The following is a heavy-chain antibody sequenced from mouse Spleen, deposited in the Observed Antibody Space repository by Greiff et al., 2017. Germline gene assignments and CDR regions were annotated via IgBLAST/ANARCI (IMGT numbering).Heavy chain of an antibody. Sequence: VQLQQSGAELVKPGASVKISCKASGYAFSSYWMNWVKQRPGKGLEWIGQIYPGDGDTNYNGKFKGKATLTADKSSSTAYMQLSSLTSEDSAVYFCARWITGTVSWYFDVWGTGTTVTVSS. CDR1: GYAFSSYW. V-gene: IGHV1-80*01. CDR2: IYPGDGDT. D-gene: IGHD4-1*01. J-gene: IGHJ1*03. CDR3: ARWITGTVSWYFDV.